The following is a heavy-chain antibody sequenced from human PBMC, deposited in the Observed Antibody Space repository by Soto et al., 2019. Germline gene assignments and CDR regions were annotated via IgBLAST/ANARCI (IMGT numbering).Heavy chain of an antibody. CDR3: ARVRRANGYFYLDS. J-gene: IGHJ4*02. Sequence: QVQLQESGPGLVKPSETLSLTCSVSGASISDYYWTWVRQPPGKGLELIGYLYYIGTTNYNPSLMSRVTLLLDTSKIQFSSQLTSVTAADTAVYFCARVRRANGYFYLDSWGQGALVTVS. CDR1: GASISDYY. V-gene: IGHV4-59*12. CDR2: LYYIGTT. D-gene: IGHD5-18*01.